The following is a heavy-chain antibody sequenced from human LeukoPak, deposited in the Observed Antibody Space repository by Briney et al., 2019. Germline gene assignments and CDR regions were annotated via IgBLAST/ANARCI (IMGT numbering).Heavy chain of an antibody. CDR1: GFTFSNYG. V-gene: IGHV3-30*18. Sequence: GGSLRLSCAASGFTFSNYGMHWVRQAPGKGLEWVAVISYDGRKKYYGDSVKGRFTISRDNSKNTLYLQMSSLRAEDTAVYYCVKDGYSSGWPHDYWGQGTLVTVSS. D-gene: IGHD6-19*01. CDR3: VKDGYSSGWPHDY. CDR2: ISYDGRKK. J-gene: IGHJ4*02.